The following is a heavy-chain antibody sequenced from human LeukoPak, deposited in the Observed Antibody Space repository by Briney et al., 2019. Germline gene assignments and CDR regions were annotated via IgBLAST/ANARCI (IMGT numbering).Heavy chain of an antibody. CDR1: GYTFTSYA. V-gene: IGHV1-3*01. J-gene: IGHJ3*02. CDR3: ARVLPRSITMIVVVSGAFDI. Sequence: ASVKVSCKASGYTFTSYAMHWVRQAPGQRPEWMGWINAGNGNTKYSQKFQGRVTITRDTSASTAYMELSSLRSEDTAVYYCARVLPRSITMIVVVSGAFDIWGQGTMVTVSS. D-gene: IGHD3-22*01. CDR2: INAGNGNT.